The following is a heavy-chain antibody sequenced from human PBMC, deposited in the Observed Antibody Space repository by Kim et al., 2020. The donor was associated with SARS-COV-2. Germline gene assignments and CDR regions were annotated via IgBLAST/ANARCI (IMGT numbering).Heavy chain of an antibody. Sequence: GGSLRLSCAASGFTFSSYAMHWVRQAPGKGLEWVAVISYDGSNKYYADSVKGRFTISRDNSKNTLYLQMNSLRAEDTAVYYCARDEDIVVVVAATEKISRYYGMDVWGQGTTVTVSS. CDR2: ISYDGSNK. CDR1: GFTFSSYA. J-gene: IGHJ6*02. CDR3: ARDEDIVVVVAATEKISRYYGMDV. D-gene: IGHD2-15*01. V-gene: IGHV3-30*04.